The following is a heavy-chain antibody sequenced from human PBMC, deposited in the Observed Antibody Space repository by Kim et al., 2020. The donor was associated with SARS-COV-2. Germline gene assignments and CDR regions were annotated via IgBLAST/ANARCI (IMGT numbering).Heavy chain of an antibody. CDR1: GGSISSYY. J-gene: IGHJ3*02. CDR3: ARAHKLWWVHNGFAFDI. Sequence: SETLSLTCTVSGGSISSYYWSWIRQPAGKGLEWIGRIYTSGSTNYNPSLKSRVTMSVDTSKNQFSLKLSSVTAADTAVYYCARAHKLWWVHNGFAFDIWGQGTMVTVSS. V-gene: IGHV4-4*07. D-gene: IGHD2-21*01. CDR2: IYTSGST.